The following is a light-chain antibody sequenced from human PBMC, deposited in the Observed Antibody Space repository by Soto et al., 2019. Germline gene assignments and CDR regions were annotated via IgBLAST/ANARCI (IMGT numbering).Light chain of an antibody. CDR2: GNS. V-gene: IGLV1-40*01. CDR1: SSNIGAGYD. CDR3: QSYDSRLSVV. J-gene: IGLJ2*01. Sequence: QSVLTQSPSVSGAPGQRVTISCTGSSSNIGAGYDVHWYQQLPGTAPKLLIYGNSNRPSGVPDRFSGSKSGTSASLAITGLKAEDESDYYCQSYDSRLSVVFGGGTKLTVL.